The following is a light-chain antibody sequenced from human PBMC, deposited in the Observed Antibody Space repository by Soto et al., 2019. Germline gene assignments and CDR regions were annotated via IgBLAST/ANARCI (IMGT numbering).Light chain of an antibody. V-gene: IGKV1-39*01. CDR2: AAS. J-gene: IGKJ1*01. Sequence: DIQMTQSPSFLSASVGDRVTITCRASQSISNYLNWYQHKPGKAPNLLIYAASTLHSGVPSRFSGSGSGTHFTLTISSLQPEDFATYYCQQTYSSPETFAQGTKVEI. CDR1: QSISNY. CDR3: QQTYSSPET.